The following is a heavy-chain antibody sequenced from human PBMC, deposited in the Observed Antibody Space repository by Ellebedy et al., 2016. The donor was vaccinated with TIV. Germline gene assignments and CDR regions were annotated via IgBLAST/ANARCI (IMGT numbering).Heavy chain of an antibody. V-gene: IGHV1-2*02. CDR3: AREVSGDYFDY. D-gene: IGHD2/OR15-2a*01. Sequence: AASVKVSCKASGYTFTGYYIHWVRQAPGQGLEWVGWINPNSGGTKYAQKFQGRVTMTRDTSISAAYMELSRLTSDDTAVYYCAREVSGDYFDYWGQGNLVPVSS. CDR2: INPNSGGT. J-gene: IGHJ4*02. CDR1: GYTFTGYY.